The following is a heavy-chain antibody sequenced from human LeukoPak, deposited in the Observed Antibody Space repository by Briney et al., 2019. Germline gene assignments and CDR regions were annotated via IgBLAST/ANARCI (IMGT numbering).Heavy chain of an antibody. CDR3: APATYYYDH. J-gene: IGHJ4*02. CDR2: INPNSGVT. Sequence: ASVKVSCKASGYTLTGYHMHWVRQAPGQGLEWMGWINPNSGVTHSAQRFQGRVTMTGDPSISTAYMELRGLTSDDTAVYYCAPATYYYDHWGQGTLVTVSS. D-gene: IGHD2-2*01. CDR1: GYTLTGYH. V-gene: IGHV1-2*02.